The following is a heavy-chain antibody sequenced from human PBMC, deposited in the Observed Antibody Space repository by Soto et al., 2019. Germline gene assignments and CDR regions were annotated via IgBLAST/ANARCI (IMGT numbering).Heavy chain of an antibody. D-gene: IGHD3-22*01. CDR2: IKQDGSEK. Sequence: PGGSLRLSCAASGFTFSIYWMSWVRQAPGKGLEWVANIKQDGSEKYYVDSVKGRFTISRDNAKNSLYLQMNSLRAEDTAVYYCARPYYDSSGSPYWGQGTLVTVS. CDR3: ARPYYDSSGSPY. J-gene: IGHJ4*02. CDR1: GFTFSIYW. V-gene: IGHV3-7*03.